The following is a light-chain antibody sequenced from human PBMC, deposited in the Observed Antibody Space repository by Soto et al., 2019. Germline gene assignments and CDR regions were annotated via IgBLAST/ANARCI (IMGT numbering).Light chain of an antibody. CDR2: DAS. J-gene: IGKJ2*01. V-gene: IGKV1-39*01. CDR3: QQSDSTPYT. CDR1: RNIDTF. Sequence: DMQSAEPPSSVSACVGCIFTITFRPSRNIDTFLNWYQHKPGKAPQLLIYDASSLLSGVPSRFSGSGSGTHFTLTISSLQPEDFATYFCQQSDSTPYTFGQGTKVDIK.